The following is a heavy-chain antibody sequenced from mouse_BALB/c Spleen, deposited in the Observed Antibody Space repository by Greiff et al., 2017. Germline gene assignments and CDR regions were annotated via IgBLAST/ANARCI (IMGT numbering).Heavy chain of an antibody. Sequence: EVKLMESGGGLVKPGGSLKLSCAASGFAFSSYGMSWVRQTPDKRLEWVATISSGGSYTYYPDSVKGRFTISRDNAKNTLYLQMSSLKSEDTAMYYCARQGSDGYYVWFAYWGQGTLVTVSA. CDR1: GFAFSSYG. CDR2: ISSGGSYT. J-gene: IGHJ3*01. V-gene: IGHV5-6*03. D-gene: IGHD2-3*01. CDR3: ARQGSDGYYVWFAY.